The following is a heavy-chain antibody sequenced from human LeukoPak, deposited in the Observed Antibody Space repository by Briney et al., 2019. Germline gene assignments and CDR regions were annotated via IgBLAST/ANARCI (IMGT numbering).Heavy chain of an antibody. CDR2: MNPNSGNT. V-gene: IGHV1-8*01. CDR1: GYTFTSYD. CDR3: ARGVRWLHSPNMKRRYYFDY. J-gene: IGHJ4*02. Sequence: GASVKVSRKASGYTFTSYDINWVRQATGQGLGWMGWMNPNSGNTGYAQKFQGRVTMTRNTSISTAYMELSSLRSEDTAVYYCARGVRWLHSPNMKRRYYFDYWGQGTLVTVSS. D-gene: IGHD5-24*01.